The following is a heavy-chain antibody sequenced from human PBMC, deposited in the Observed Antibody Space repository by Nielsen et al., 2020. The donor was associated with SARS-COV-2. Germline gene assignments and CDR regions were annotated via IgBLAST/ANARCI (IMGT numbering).Heavy chain of an antibody. CDR2: IYHSGST. J-gene: IGHJ4*02. V-gene: IGHV4-38-2*02. Sequence: SETLSLTCTVSGYSISSGYYWGWIRQPPGKGLEWIGSIYHSGSTYYNPSLKSRVTISADKSISTAYLQWSSLKASDTAMYYCARPSSGWYHIDYWGQGTLVTVSS. CDR1: GYSISSGYY. CDR3: ARPSSGWYHIDY. D-gene: IGHD6-19*01.